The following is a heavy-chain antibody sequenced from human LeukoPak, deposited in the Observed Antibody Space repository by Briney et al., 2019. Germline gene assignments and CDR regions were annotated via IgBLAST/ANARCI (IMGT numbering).Heavy chain of an antibody. CDR2: IKEDGSEK. Sequence: PGGALRLSRAASGFTLSAHWLSWVRPAPGQGREWVANIKEDGSEKYYVDPAKGRFTISRDNAKNSLYLQMNSLRAEDTAVYYCARDHYSQYWGQGALVTVSS. CDR3: ARDHYSQY. D-gene: IGHD2-21*01. V-gene: IGHV3-7*01. CDR1: GFTLSAHW. J-gene: IGHJ4*02.